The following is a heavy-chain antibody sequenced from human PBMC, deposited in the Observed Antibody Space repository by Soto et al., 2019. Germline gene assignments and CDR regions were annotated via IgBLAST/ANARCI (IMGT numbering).Heavy chain of an antibody. J-gene: IGHJ6*03. D-gene: IGHD4-4*01. Sequence: EVQLVESGGGLVQPGGSLRLSCAASGFTFSSYWMSWVRQAPGKGLEWVANIKQDGSEKYYVDSVKGRFIISRDNAKNSLYLKMNSVRAEHTAVYYCARLGVTVTIYYFYYYMDLWGKGTTVTVSS. V-gene: IGHV3-7*01. CDR1: GFTFSSYW. CDR3: ARLGVTVTIYYFYYYMDL. CDR2: IKQDGSEK.